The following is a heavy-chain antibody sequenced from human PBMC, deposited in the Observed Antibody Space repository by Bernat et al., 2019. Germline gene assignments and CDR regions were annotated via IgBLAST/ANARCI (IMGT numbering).Heavy chain of an antibody. Sequence: EVQLVETGGGLIQPGGSLRLACAASGFTVSRNYMSWVRQAPGKGLEWGAVMYSGGSTYYAASVKVRFTISRDNSKNTLYLQMNSLRAEDTAVYYCARDPTAYDILTASMENSAYGMDVWGQGTTVTVSS. D-gene: IGHD3-9*01. CDR3: ARDPTAYDILTASMENSAYGMDV. J-gene: IGHJ6*02. V-gene: IGHV3-53*02. CDR2: MYSGGST. CDR1: GFTVSRNY.